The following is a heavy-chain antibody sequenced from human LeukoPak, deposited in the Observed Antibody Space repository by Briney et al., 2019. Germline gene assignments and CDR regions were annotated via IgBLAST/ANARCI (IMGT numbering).Heavy chain of an antibody. V-gene: IGHV4-59*08. D-gene: IGHD2-8*01. J-gene: IGHJ6*02. CDR1: GGSISSYY. Sequence: KASETLSLTCTVSGGSISSYYWSWIRQPPGKGLEWIGYIYYSGSTNYNPSLKSRVTISVDTSKNQFSLKLSSVTAADTAVYYCARLMVYAIQDGDYYYGMDVWGQGTTVTVSS. CDR2: IYYSGST. CDR3: ARLMVYAIQDGDYYYGMDV.